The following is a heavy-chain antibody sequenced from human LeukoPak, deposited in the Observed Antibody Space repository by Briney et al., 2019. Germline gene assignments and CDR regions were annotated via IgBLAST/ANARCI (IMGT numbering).Heavy chain of an antibody. D-gene: IGHD3-22*01. Sequence: PGGSLRLSCAASGFTFSSYSLNWVRQAPGKGLEWVSYISSSSNTIYYADSVKDRFTISRDNAKNSLYLQMNSLRAEDTAVYYCARAQYYYDSSAAGYWGQGTLVTVSS. V-gene: IGHV3-48*04. CDR3: ARAQYYYDSSAAGY. J-gene: IGHJ4*02. CDR1: GFTFSSYS. CDR2: ISSSSNTI.